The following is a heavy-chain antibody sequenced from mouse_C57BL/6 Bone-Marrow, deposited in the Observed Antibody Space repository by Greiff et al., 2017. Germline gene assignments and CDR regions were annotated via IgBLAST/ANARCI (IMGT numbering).Heavy chain of an antibody. J-gene: IGHJ2*01. CDR2: IDPSDSYT. D-gene: IGHD1-1*01. V-gene: IGHV1-50*01. CDR3: AKEGITAVVGNFDY. CDR1: GYTFTSYW. Sequence: QVQLQQPGAELVKPGASVKLSCKASGYTFTSYWMQWVKQRPGQGLEWIGEIDPSDSYTNYNQKFKGKATLTVDTSSSTAYMQLSMLTCEDSSVYYCAKEGITAVVGNFDYWGQGTTLTVSS.